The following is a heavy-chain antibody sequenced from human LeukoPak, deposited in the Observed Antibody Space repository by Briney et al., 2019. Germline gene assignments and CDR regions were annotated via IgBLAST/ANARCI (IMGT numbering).Heavy chain of an antibody. V-gene: IGHV4-39*01. J-gene: IGHJ4*02. Sequence: PSETLSLTCTVSGVSISSSFYYWGWLRQPQGQGLEGMGSIYYSGTTYYNASLKSRLIISVDTSKNQFSLGLRSVTAADTAVYYCARHVYYYDSSGYYYCFDDWGQGTLVTVSS. CDR2: IYYSGTT. CDR3: ARHVYYYDSSGYYYCFDD. D-gene: IGHD3-22*01. CDR1: GVSISSSFYY.